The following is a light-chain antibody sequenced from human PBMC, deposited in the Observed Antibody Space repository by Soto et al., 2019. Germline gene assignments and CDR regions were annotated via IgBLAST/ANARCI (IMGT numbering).Light chain of an antibody. V-gene: IGKV3-11*01. J-gene: IGKJ4*01. CDR3: QQRSNWPPFT. CDR2: DAS. Sequence: EIVLTQSPATLSLSPGERATLSCRASQSVSSYLAWYQQKPGQAPRLLIYDASNRATGIPARFSGSGSGTDFTLTISSLEPEDFVVYYCQQRSNWPPFTFGGGTKVDI. CDR1: QSVSSY.